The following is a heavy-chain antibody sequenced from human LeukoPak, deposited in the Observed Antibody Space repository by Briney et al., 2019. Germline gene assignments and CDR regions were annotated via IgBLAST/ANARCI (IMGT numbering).Heavy chain of an antibody. D-gene: IGHD3-16*01. CDR2: INPDGRDT. CDR3: ATSDLRIFDY. J-gene: IGHJ4*02. Sequence: PGGSLRLSCVVSGFTFNRCWMNWVRRAPGKGLEWVAHINPDGRDTYYVDSVKGRFTISRDNAQNSMYLQMNSLRVEDTAVYYCATSDLRIFDYWGQGTLVTVSS. CDR1: GFTFNRCW. V-gene: IGHV3-7*03.